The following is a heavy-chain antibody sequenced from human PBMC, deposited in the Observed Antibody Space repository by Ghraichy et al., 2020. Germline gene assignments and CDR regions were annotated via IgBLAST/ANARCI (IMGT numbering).Heavy chain of an antibody. CDR3: ARVGYAAVAGIFDY. D-gene: IGHD6-19*01. CDR1: GGSVSSGSYY. CDR2: IYYSGST. Sequence: SETLSLTCTVSGGSVSSGSYYWSWIRQPPGKGLEWIGYIYYSGSTNYNPSLKSRVTISVDTSKNQFSLKLSSVTAADTAVYYCARVGYAAVAGIFDYWGQGTLVTVSS. V-gene: IGHV4-61*01. J-gene: IGHJ4*02.